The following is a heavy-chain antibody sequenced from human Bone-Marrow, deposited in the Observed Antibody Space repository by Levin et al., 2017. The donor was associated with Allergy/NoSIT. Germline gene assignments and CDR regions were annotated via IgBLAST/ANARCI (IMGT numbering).Heavy chain of an antibody. CDR2: ISWNSGSI. CDR1: GFTFDDYA. Sequence: SLKISCAASGFTFDDYAMHWVRQAPGKGLEWVSGISWNSGSIGYADSVKGRFTISRDNAKNSLYLQMNSLRAEDTALYYCAKDMGYSSSTIDYWGQGTLVTVSS. J-gene: IGHJ4*02. CDR3: AKDMGYSSSTIDY. D-gene: IGHD6-13*01. V-gene: IGHV3-9*01.